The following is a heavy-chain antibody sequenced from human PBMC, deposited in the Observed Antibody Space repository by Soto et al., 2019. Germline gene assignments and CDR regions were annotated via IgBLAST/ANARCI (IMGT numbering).Heavy chain of an antibody. D-gene: IGHD3-16*01. CDR3: ARTRGGYRYYFDY. CDR2: MNPNSGNT. V-gene: IGHV1-8*01. J-gene: IGHJ4*02. CDR1: GYTFTSYD. Sequence: ASVKVSCKASGYTFTSYDINWVRQATGQGLEWMGWMNPNSGNTGYAQKFQGRVTMTRNTSISTAYMELSILRSEDTAVYYCARTRGGYRYYFDYWSQGTLVTVSS.